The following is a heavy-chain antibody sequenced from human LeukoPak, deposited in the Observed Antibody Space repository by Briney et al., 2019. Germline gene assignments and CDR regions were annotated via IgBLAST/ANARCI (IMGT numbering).Heavy chain of an antibody. D-gene: IGHD4-17*01. Sequence: GGSLRLSCAASGFTFDDYAMHWVRQAPGKGLEWVSGISWNSGSIGYADSVKGRFTISRDNAKNTLYLQMNSLRAEDTAVYYCARVGGYGDYGYWGQGTLVTVSS. J-gene: IGHJ4*02. V-gene: IGHV3-9*01. CDR3: ARVGGYGDYGY. CDR2: ISWNSGSI. CDR1: GFTFDDYA.